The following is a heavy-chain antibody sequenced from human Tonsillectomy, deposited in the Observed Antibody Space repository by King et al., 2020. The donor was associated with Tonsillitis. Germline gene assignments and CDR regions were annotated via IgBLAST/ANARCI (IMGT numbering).Heavy chain of an antibody. CDR1: GFTFSDYY. D-gene: IGHD5-12*01. J-gene: IGHJ4*02. V-gene: IGHV3-11*06. CDR3: ARDLRGYSGYDYYFDY. Sequence: VQLVESGGGLVKPGGSLRLSCAASGFTFSDYYMSWIRQAPGKGLEWVSYISVSTSYTNYADSMKGRFSISRDDAKTSLYLQMNSLRAEDTAVYYCARDLRGYSGYDYYFDYWGQGTLVTVSS. CDR2: ISVSTSYT.